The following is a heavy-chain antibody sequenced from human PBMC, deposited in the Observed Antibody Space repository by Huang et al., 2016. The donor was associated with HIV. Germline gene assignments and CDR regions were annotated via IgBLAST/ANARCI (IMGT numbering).Heavy chain of an antibody. CDR1: GFPFSSYG. Sequence: QVQLVESGGGVVQPGRSLRLSCAACGFPFSSYGMHWVRQAPVKGGEWVEVIWDEGNNKDYADSVKGRFTISRDNSKNTLYLQMNSLKTEDTAVYYCALKGDSSGWEYFRHWGQGTLVTVSS. CDR2: IWDEGNNK. J-gene: IGHJ1*01. V-gene: IGHV3-33*08. CDR3: ALKGDSSGWEYFRH. D-gene: IGHD6-19*01.